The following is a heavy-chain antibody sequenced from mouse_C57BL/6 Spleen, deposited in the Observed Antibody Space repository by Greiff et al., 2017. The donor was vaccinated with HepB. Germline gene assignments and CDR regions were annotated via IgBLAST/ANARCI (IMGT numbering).Heavy chain of an antibody. Sequence: QVHVKQSGPGLVAPSQSLSITCTVSGFSLTSYGVDWVRQPPGKGLEWLGVIWGGGSTNYNSALMSRLSISKDNSKSQVFLKMNSLQTDDTAMYYCAKHRGYDYDEGAYAMDYWGQGTSVTVSS. V-gene: IGHV2-9*01. CDR3: AKHRGYDYDEGAYAMDY. J-gene: IGHJ4*01. CDR2: IWGGGST. CDR1: GFSLTSYG. D-gene: IGHD2-4*01.